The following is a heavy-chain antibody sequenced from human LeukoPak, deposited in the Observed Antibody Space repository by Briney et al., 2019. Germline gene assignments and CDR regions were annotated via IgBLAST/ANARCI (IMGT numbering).Heavy chain of an antibody. CDR2: IYYSGST. Sequence: SETLSLTCTVSGGSVSSGSYYWSWIRQPPGKGLEWIGYIYYSGSTNYNPSLKSRVTISVDTSKNQFSLKLSSVTAADTAVYYCALPGDILTGYPDYWGQGTLVTVSS. V-gene: IGHV4-61*01. CDR3: ALPGDILTGYPDY. J-gene: IGHJ4*02. CDR1: GGSVSSGSYY. D-gene: IGHD3-9*01.